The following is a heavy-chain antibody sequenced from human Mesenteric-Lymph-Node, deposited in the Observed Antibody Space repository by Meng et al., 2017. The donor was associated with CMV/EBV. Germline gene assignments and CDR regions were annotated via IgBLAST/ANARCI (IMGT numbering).Heavy chain of an antibody. D-gene: IGHD6-6*01. CDR1: GGSISSSSYY. V-gene: IGHV4-39*07. J-gene: IGHJ4*02. CDR2: IYYSGST. Sequence: GSLRLSCTVSGGSISSSSYYWGWIRQPPGKGLEWIGSIYYSGSTYYNPSLKNRVTISLDMSKDQFSLKVSSVTAADTAVYYCARRWYSSSYDYWGQGTLVTVSS. CDR3: ARRWYSSSYDY.